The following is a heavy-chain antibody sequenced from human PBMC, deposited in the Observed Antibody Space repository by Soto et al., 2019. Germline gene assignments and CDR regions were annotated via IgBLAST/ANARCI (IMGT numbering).Heavy chain of an antibody. D-gene: IGHD1-26*01. J-gene: IGHJ6*02. CDR3: ARAGSYLGYYYYGMAV. Sequence: QVQLVQSGAEVKKPGSSVKVYCKASGGTFSSYTISWVRQAPGQGLEWMGRIIPILGIANYAQKFQGRVTITADKWTSTAYMELRSLRSEDTGVYYCARAGSYLGYYYYGMAVWGQGTTVTVSS. CDR2: IIPILGIA. CDR1: GGTFSSYT. V-gene: IGHV1-69*02.